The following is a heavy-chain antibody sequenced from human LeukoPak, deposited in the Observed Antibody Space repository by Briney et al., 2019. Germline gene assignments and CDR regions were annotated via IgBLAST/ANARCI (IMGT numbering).Heavy chain of an antibody. CDR1: GYTFTSYG. CDR2: ISAYNGNT. Sequence: ASVKVSCKASGYTFTSYGISWARQAPGQGLEWMGWISAYNGNTNYAQKLRGRVTMTTDTSTSTAYMELRSLRSDDTAVYYCARAESLGYCSSTSCPYYFDYWGQGTLVTVSS. J-gene: IGHJ4*02. CDR3: ARAESLGYCSSTSCPYYFDY. V-gene: IGHV1-18*01. D-gene: IGHD2-2*01.